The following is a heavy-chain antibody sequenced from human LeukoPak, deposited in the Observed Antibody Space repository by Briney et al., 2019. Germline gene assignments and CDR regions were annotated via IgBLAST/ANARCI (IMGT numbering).Heavy chain of an antibody. V-gene: IGHV7-4-1*02. CDR2: INTNTGNP. Sequence: ASVKVSCKASGYTFTSYAMNWVRQAPGQGLEWMGWINTNTGNPTYAQGFTGRFVFSLDTSVSTAYLQISSLKAEDTAVYYCARGSSSGWYSNWFDPWGQGTLVTVSS. CDR1: GYTFTSYA. CDR3: ARGSSSGWYSNWFDP. D-gene: IGHD6-19*01. J-gene: IGHJ5*02.